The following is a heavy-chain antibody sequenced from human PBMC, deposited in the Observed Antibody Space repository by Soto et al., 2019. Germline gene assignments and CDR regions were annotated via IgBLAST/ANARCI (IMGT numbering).Heavy chain of an antibody. CDR3: AKATETSGGAFEI. Sequence: PVGSLRLSCAVSGFICSSYDMSWVRQAPGKGLEWVSTILVGGSTHYEDSVKGRFTISRDTSKNTVYLQMNRLTGGDTAVYYCAKATETSGGAFEIYGQGTMVTVSS. D-gene: IGHD1-1*01. CDR2: ILVGGST. V-gene: IGHV3-23*01. CDR1: GFICSSYD. J-gene: IGHJ3*02.